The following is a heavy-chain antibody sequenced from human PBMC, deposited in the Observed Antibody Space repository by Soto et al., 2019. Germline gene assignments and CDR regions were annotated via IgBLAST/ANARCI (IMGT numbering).Heavy chain of an antibody. J-gene: IGHJ3*02. Sequence: EDQLLQSGGGLVRPGGSMRLSCAASGFDFSSDSLTWVRQAPGKGIQWIAFISGSGRTTYYADPVKGRFIISRENSNNTLYLQMNSRRSDDTAVYFCAKVSVDNWNDGDAFEIWGQGTLVSGS. V-gene: IGHV3-23*01. CDR3: AKVSVDNWNDGDAFEI. D-gene: IGHD1-20*01. CDR1: GFDFSSDS. CDR2: ISGSGRTT.